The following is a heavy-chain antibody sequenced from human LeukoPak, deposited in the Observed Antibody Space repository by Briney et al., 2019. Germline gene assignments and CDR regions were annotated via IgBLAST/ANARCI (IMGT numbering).Heavy chain of an antibody. CDR1: GFTFSSND. V-gene: IGHV3-48*02. CDR3: ARLVGSRSCSGGTCYSDY. CDR2: ISITSKTI. Sequence: PGGSLRLSCAGSGFTFSSNDMSWVRQPPGKGLEWVSYISITSKTIKYADSVKGRFTISRDNAKNSPYLQMNSLRDEDTAVYYCARLVGSRSCSGGTCYSDYWGQGTLVTVSS. J-gene: IGHJ4*02. D-gene: IGHD2-15*01.